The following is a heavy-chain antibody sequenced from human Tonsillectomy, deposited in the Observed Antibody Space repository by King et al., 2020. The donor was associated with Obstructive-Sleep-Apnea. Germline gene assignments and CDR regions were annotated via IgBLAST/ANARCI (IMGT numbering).Heavy chain of an antibody. CDR3: ARTGVTVTTRYYYGMDV. D-gene: IGHD4-17*01. CDR1: GYTFTSYG. J-gene: IGHJ6*02. CDR2: ISAYNGNT. V-gene: IGHV1-18*04. Sequence: VQLVESGAEVKKPGASVKVSCKASGYTFTSYGISWVRQAPGQGLEGMGWISAYNGNTNYAQKLQGRVTMTTDTSTSTAYMELRSLRSDDTAVYYCARTGVTVTTRYYYGMDVWGQGTTVTVSS.